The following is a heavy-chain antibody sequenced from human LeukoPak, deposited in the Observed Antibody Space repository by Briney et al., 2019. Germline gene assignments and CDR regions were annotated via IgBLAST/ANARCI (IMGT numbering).Heavy chain of an antibody. CDR2: IKQDGSEE. CDR3: ARGGTARYDFWSGYYPRFDY. J-gene: IGHJ4*02. V-gene: IGHV3-7*01. Sequence: GGSLRLSCAASGFTFSSYWMSWVRQAPGKGLEWVANIKQDGSEEYYVDSVKGRFTISRDNAKNSLYLQMNSLRAEDTAVYYCARGGTARYDFWSGYYPRFDYWGQGTLVTVSS. CDR1: GFTFSSYW. D-gene: IGHD3-3*01.